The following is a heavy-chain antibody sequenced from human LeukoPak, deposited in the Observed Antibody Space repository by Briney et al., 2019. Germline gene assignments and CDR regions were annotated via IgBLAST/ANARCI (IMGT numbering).Heavy chain of an antibody. CDR2: ISGSGGST. CDR3: ARDYDYSLDY. V-gene: IGHV3-23*01. D-gene: IGHD4/OR15-4a*01. CDR1: GFTFSSYA. J-gene: IGHJ4*02. Sequence: GGSLRLSCAASGFTFSSYAMSWVRQAPGKGLEWVSAISGSGGSTYYADSVKGRFTISRDNAKNSLYLQMNSLGAEDTAVYYCARDYDYSLDYWGQGTLVTVSS.